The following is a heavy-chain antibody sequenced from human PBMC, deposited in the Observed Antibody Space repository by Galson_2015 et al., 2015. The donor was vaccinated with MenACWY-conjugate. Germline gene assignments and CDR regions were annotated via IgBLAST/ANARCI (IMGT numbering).Heavy chain of an antibody. CDR3: ARGSSGYCSSTSCYTFDY. J-gene: IGHJ4*02. D-gene: IGHD2-2*02. V-gene: IGHV1-69*13. CDR1: GGTFSSYA. Sequence: SVKVSCKASGGTFSSYAISWVRQAPGQGLEWMGGIIPIFGPANYAQKFQGRVTITADESTSTAYMELSSLRSEDTAVYYCARGSSGYCSSTSCYTFDYWGQGTLVTVSS. CDR2: IIPIFGPA.